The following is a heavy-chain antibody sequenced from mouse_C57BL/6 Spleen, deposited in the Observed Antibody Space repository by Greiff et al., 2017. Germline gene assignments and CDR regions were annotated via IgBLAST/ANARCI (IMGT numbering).Heavy chain of an antibody. CDR3: ARSGDYYGSSYQNFDV. J-gene: IGHJ1*03. D-gene: IGHD1-1*01. CDR2: IYPRSGNT. V-gene: IGHV1-81*01. Sequence: LQESGAELARPGASVKLSCKASGYTFTSYGISWVKQRTGQGLEWIGEIYPRSGNTYYNEKFKGKATLTADKSSSTAYMELRSLTSEDSAVYFCARSGDYYGSSYQNFDVWGTGTTVTVSS. CDR1: GYTFTSYG.